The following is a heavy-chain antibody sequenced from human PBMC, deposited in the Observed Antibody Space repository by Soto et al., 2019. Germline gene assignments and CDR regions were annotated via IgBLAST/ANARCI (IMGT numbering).Heavy chain of an antibody. D-gene: IGHD2-2*01. CDR3: EKDLSASSTSRNWFDT. Sequence: GGSLRLSCAASGFTFSSYAMSWVRQAPGKGLEWVSAISGSGGSTYYADSVKGRFTISRDNSKNTLYLQMNSLRAEDTAVYYCEKDLSASSTSRNWFDTWGQGTLVTVSS. J-gene: IGHJ5*02. V-gene: IGHV3-23*01. CDR1: GFTFSSYA. CDR2: ISGSGGST.